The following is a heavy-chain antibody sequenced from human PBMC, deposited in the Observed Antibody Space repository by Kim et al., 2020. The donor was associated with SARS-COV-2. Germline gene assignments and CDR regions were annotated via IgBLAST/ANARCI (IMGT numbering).Heavy chain of an antibody. Sequence: YSTALKTRLTISKDTSKNQVVLTMTNMDPVDTATYYCARLSGYSYGPFDYWGQGTLVTVSS. D-gene: IGHD5-18*01. CDR3: ARLSGYSYGPFDY. V-gene: IGHV2-70*01. J-gene: IGHJ4*02.